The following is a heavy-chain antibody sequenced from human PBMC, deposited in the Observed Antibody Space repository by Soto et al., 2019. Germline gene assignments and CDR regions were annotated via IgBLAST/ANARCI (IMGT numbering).Heavy chain of an antibody. Sequence: ASLKVSCKASGVTFSSYAISCVRQAPGQGLEWMGGIIPIFGTANYAQKFQGRVTITADESTSTAYMELSSLRSEDTAVYYCARDLRSCSGGSCYPYYYGMDVWGQGTTVTVSS. J-gene: IGHJ6*02. CDR3: ARDLRSCSGGSCYPYYYGMDV. D-gene: IGHD2-15*01. V-gene: IGHV1-69*13. CDR1: GVTFSSYA. CDR2: IIPIFGTA.